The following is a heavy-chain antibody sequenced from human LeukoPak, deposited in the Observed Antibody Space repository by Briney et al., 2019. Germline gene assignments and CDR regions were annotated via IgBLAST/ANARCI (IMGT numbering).Heavy chain of an antibody. CDR3: AKRPPGYPYYFDS. J-gene: IGHJ4*02. Sequence: PGGSLRLSCAGSGFTFNSYPMSWVRQAPGKGLEWVSAISGSDDSTYYADSVKGRFTISRDNSKNTLYLQMNSLRADDTAVYYCAKRPPGYPYYFDSWGQGTLVTVSS. CDR2: ISGSDDST. V-gene: IGHV3-23*01. CDR1: GFTFNSYP. D-gene: IGHD5-12*01.